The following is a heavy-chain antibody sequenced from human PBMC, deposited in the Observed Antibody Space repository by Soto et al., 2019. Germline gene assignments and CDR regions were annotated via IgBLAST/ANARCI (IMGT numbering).Heavy chain of an antibody. J-gene: IGHJ4*02. CDR1: GFTFGSYW. Sequence: GGSLRLSCAASGFTFGSYWMSWVRQAPGKGLEWLANIKQDGSEKYSVDSVRGRFTISRDNARDSLYLQMNSLRVEDTAVYYCARGHDSNWDHCFDYWGQGALVTVSS. V-gene: IGHV3-7*01. CDR3: ARGHDSNWDHCFDY. CDR2: IKQDGSEK. D-gene: IGHD1-26*01.